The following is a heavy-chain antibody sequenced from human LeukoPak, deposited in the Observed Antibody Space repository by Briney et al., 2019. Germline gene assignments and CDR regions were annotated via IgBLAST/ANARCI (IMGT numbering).Heavy chain of an antibody. D-gene: IGHD6-13*01. Sequence: SETLSLTCTVSGVSISTSSYYWGWICQPPGKGLEWIGSINYSGSTYYNPSLKSRVTISVGTSKNQFSLRLTSVTAADTSVYYCARLRYSSNWYFDYWGQGTLVTVSS. V-gene: IGHV4-39*01. J-gene: IGHJ4*02. CDR3: ARLRYSSNWYFDY. CDR1: GVSISTSSYY. CDR2: INYSGST.